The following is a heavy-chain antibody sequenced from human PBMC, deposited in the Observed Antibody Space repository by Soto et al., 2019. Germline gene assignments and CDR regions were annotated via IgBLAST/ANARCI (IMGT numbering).Heavy chain of an antibody. Sequence: ASVKVSCKASGGTFSSYAISWVRQAPGQGLEWMGGIIPILGIANYAQKFQGRVTITADKSTSTAYMELSSLRSEDTAVYYCARWGNYSYYYYGMDVWGQGTTVTVSS. V-gene: IGHV1-69*10. D-gene: IGHD4-4*01. J-gene: IGHJ6*02. CDR3: ARWGNYSYYYYGMDV. CDR1: GGTFSSYA. CDR2: IIPILGIA.